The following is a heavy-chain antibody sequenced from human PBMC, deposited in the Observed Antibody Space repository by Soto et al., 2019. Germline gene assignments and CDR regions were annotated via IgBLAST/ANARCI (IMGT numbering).Heavy chain of an antibody. CDR1: GFTFSSYS. CDR2: ISSSSSYI. J-gene: IGHJ6*03. Sequence: PGGSLRLSCAASGFTFSSYSMNWVRQAPGKGLEWVSSISSSSSYIYYAESVKGRFTISRDNAKNSLYLQMNSLRAEDTAVYYCARASRRTGIPYYYYYMDVWG. V-gene: IGHV3-21*01. CDR3: ARASRRTGIPYYYYYMDV. D-gene: IGHD1-1*01.